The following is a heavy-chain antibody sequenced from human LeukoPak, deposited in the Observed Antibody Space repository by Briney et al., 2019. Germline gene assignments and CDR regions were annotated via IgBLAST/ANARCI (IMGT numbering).Heavy chain of an antibody. CDR1: GMIFNNHW. Sequence: PGGSLRLSCEASGMIFNNHWMHWIRQAPGEGLVWVARINKDGSSTTYSDSVRGRFTISRDNARNTLSLQMNSLRAEDTALYYCVRDVRGIGQDYYYMDVWGKGTTVTVSS. D-gene: IGHD3/OR15-3a*01. J-gene: IGHJ6*03. V-gene: IGHV3-74*01. CDR3: VRDVRGIGQDYYYMDV. CDR2: INKDGSST.